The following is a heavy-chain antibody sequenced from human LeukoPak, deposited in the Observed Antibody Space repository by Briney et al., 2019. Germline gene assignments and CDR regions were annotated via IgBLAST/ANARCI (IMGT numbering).Heavy chain of an antibody. CDR2: ISYNGSNK. Sequence: GGSLRLSCAASGFTFSSYGMHWVRQAPGKGLEWVAVISYNGSNKYYANSVKGRFTISRDNSKNTLYLQMNSLRAEDTAVYYCAKVPSLWLVDYWGQGTLVTVSS. V-gene: IGHV3-30*18. CDR1: GFTFSSYG. D-gene: IGHD5-12*01. J-gene: IGHJ4*02. CDR3: AKVPSLWLVDY.